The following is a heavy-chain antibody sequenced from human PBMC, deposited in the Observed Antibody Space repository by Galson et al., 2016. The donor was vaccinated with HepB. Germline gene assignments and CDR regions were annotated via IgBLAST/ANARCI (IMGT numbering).Heavy chain of an antibody. CDR1: GGSISSSSDY. Sequence: ETLSLTCTVSGGSISSSSDYWGWIRQPPGKGLEWIGSIYYSGRTYNNLSLRSRVSISVDTSKNQFSLKLSSVTAADTGVYYCARHAPNEGSGWILYFDLWGRGTLVTVSS. V-gene: IGHV4-39*01. J-gene: IGHJ2*01. CDR3: ARHAPNEGSGWILYFDL. CDR2: IYYSGRT. D-gene: IGHD6-19*01.